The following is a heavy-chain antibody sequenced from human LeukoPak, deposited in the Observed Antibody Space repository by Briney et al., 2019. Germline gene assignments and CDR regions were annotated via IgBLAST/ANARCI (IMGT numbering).Heavy chain of an antibody. CDR1: GGSFSGYY. CDR3: AGRSRLRYFDY. D-gene: IGHD3-9*01. V-gene: IGHV4-34*01. CDR2: INHSGST. Sequence: SETLSLTCAVYGGSFSGYYWSWIRQPPGKGLEWIGEINHSGSTNYNPSLKSRVTISVDTSKNQFSLKLSSVTAADTAVYYCAGRSRLRYFDYWGQGTLVTVSS. J-gene: IGHJ4*02.